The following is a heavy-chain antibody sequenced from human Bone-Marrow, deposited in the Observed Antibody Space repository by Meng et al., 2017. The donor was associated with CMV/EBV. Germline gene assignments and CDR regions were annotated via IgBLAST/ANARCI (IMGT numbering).Heavy chain of an antibody. Sequence: ETLSLTCAASGFTFSSYAMSWVRQAPGKGLEWVSVIYSGGSSTYYADSVKGRFTISRDNSKNTLYLQMNSLRAEDTAVYYCAKAVPRRYFDWLLYFDYWGQGTLVTVSS. CDR3: AKAVPRRYFDWLLYFDY. CDR2: IYSGGSST. V-gene: IGHV3-23*03. D-gene: IGHD3-9*01. J-gene: IGHJ4*02. CDR1: GFTFSSYA.